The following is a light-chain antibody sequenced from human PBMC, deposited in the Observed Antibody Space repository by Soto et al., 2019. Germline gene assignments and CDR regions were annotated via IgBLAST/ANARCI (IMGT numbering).Light chain of an antibody. V-gene: IGKV3-15*01. Sequence: ELVMTQDPVSLSVSPGERVTLSCSASQAIRTNLAWYQQKVGQAPRLLIYGSSTRATGVPARFSGSGSGTEFTLTISSLQSEDFAVYYCQQDNHWPPGYTFGQGTKLEI. J-gene: IGKJ2*01. CDR1: QAIRTN. CDR2: GSS. CDR3: QQDNHWPPGYT.